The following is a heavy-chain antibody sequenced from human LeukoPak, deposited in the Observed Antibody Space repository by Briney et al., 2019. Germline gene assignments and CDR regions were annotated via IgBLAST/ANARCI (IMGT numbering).Heavy chain of an antibody. J-gene: IGHJ4*02. CDR1: GFRFSSQW. Sequence: GGSLRLSCAVSGFRFSSQWMTWVRQAPGKGLEWVSSISSSSSYIYYADSVKGRFTISRDNAKNSLYLQMNSLRAEDTAVYYCARDPGVDLYWGQGTLVTVSS. V-gene: IGHV3-21*01. D-gene: IGHD3-10*01. CDR3: ARDPGVDLY. CDR2: ISSSSSYI.